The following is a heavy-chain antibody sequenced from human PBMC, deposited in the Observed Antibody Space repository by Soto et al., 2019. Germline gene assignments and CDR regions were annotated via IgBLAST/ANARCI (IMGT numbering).Heavy chain of an antibody. J-gene: IGHJ4*02. CDR3: ATSRFTPLELRMDYFDY. CDR2: FDPEDGET. D-gene: IGHD1-7*01. V-gene: IGHV1-24*01. CDR1: GYPLTELS. Sequence: GGSVKVCFKVYGYPLTELSMHLVREAPGKGLEWMGGFDPEDGETIYAQKFQGRVTMTEETSTDTAYMELSSLRSEDTAVYYCATSRFTPLELRMDYFDYWGKGTLVTVSS.